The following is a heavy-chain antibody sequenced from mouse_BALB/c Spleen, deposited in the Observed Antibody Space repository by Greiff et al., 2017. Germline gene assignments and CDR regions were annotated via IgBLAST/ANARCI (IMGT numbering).Heavy chain of an antibody. Sequence: QVQLQQSGPELVKPGASVRISCKASGYTFTSYYIHWVKQRPGQGLEWIGWIYPGNVNTKYNEKFKGKATLTADKSSSTAYMQLSSLTSEDSAVYFCARGGDYGAWFAYWGQGTLVTVSA. CDR1: GYTFTSYY. CDR2: IYPGNVNT. J-gene: IGHJ3*01. CDR3: ARGGDYGAWFAY. V-gene: IGHV1S56*01. D-gene: IGHD2-4*01.